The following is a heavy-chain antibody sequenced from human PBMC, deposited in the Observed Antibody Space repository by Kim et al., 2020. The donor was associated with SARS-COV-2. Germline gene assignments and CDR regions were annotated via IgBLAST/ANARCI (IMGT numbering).Heavy chain of an antibody. D-gene: IGHD6-6*01. CDR2: ISWNSGSI. CDR3: AKDTLSSSWDGGCFDY. Sequence: GGSLRLSCAASGFTFDDYAMHWVRQAPGKGLEWVSGISWNSGSIGYADSVKGRFTISRDNAKNSLYLQMNSLRAEDTALYYCAKDTLSSSWDGGCFDYWGQGPLVTVSS. J-gene: IGHJ4*02. V-gene: IGHV3-9*01. CDR1: GFTFDDYA.